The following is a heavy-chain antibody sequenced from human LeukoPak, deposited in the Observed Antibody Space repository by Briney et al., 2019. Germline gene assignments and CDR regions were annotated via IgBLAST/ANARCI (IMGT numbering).Heavy chain of an antibody. CDR2: IYHSGST. Sequence: PSQTLSLTCTVSGGSISSGGYYWSWIRQPPGKGLEWIGYIYHSGSTYYNPSLKSRVTISVDRPKNQFSLKLSSVTAADTAVYYCASLVGATNAFDIWGQGTMVTVSS. CDR1: GGSISSGGYY. CDR3: ASLVGATNAFDI. J-gene: IGHJ3*02. D-gene: IGHD1-26*01. V-gene: IGHV4-30-2*01.